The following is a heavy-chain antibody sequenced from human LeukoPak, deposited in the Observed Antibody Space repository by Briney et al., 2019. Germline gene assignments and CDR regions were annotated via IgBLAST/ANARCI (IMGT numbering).Heavy chain of an antibody. CDR3: ARDNGYCSGGSCYDDAFDI. J-gene: IGHJ3*02. V-gene: IGHV3-7*01. CDR2: IKQDGSEK. CDR1: GFTFSSYW. D-gene: IGHD2-15*01. Sequence: GGSLRLSCAASGFTFSSYWMSWVRQAPGKGLEWVANIKQDGSEKYYVDSVKGRFTISRDNAKNSLYLQMNSLRAEDTAVYYCARDNGYCSGGSCYDDAFDIWGQGTMVTVSS.